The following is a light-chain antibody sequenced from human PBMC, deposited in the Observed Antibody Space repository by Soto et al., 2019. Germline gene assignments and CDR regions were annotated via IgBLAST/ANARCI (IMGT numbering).Light chain of an antibody. J-gene: IGKJ4*01. CDR3: LQYKAWLLS. CDR1: QGVGSN. Sequence: EIVMTQSSATLSVSPGERATLSCWASQGVGSNLAWYQQKPGQAPRLLIYAATTRAAGIPSRFSGSGSGTDFSLTISSLQSEDYAVYYCLQYKAWLLSFGGGTKV. CDR2: AAT. V-gene: IGKV3-15*01.